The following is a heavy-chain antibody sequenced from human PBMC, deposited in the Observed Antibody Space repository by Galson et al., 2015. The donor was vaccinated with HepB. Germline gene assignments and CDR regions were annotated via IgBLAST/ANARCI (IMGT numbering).Heavy chain of an antibody. D-gene: IGHD1-26*01. J-gene: IGHJ6*02. Sequence: QSGAEVKKPGESLRISCKASGYRFAAYWITWVRQMPGKGLEWMGKIDPSDSYTIYNPSFQGHVTISTDNSISTAYLQWSSLKASDTAIYYCARHLLREASLDVWGPGTTVTVSS. CDR1: GYRFAAYW. CDR3: ARHLLREASLDV. V-gene: IGHV5-10-1*01. CDR2: IDPSDSYT.